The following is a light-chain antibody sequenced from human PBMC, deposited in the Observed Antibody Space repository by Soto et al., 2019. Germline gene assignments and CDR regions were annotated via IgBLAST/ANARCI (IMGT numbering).Light chain of an antibody. J-gene: IGKJ1*01. CDR1: QRISSY. Sequence: DIQMNQSPSYLSESVGDRVTITCRASQRISSYLNWYQHKPGKAPKLLIYAAASLQTGVPSRFRGSRSGTDCAVTISSLQRADFATYECQQTDTFPRTFGQGNKVEMK. CDR3: QQTDTFPRT. CDR2: AAA. V-gene: IGKV1-39*01.